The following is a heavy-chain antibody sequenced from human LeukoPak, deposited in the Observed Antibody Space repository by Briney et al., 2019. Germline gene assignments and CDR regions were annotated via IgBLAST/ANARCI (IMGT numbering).Heavy chain of an antibody. CDR2: INLSSSST. CDR3: ARVQYYDSGVDGMDG. V-gene: IGHV1-46*01. J-gene: IGHJ6*02. Sequence: ASVKVSCKASGYTFTSYFMHWVGQAPGHGLEWMGIINLSSSSTSYAQKFQSRVTMTRDTSTSTVYVELSSLRSDDAAIYYCARVQYYDSGVDGMDGWRQPTTVSVPS. D-gene: IGHD3-22*01. CDR1: GYTFTSYF.